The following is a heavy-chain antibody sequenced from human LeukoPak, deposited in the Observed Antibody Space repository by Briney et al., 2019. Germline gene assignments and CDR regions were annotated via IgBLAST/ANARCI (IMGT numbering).Heavy chain of an antibody. CDR3: AISMAVAGTFDY. CDR1: GGSVSSGSYY. J-gene: IGHJ4*02. V-gene: IGHV4-61*01. D-gene: IGHD6-19*01. Sequence: SETLSLTCTVSGGSVSSGSYYWSWIRQPPGKGLEWIGYIYYSGNTNYNPPFKSRVTISVDTSKNQFSLKLSSVTAADAAVYYCAISMAVAGTFDYWGQGTLATVSS. CDR2: IYYSGNT.